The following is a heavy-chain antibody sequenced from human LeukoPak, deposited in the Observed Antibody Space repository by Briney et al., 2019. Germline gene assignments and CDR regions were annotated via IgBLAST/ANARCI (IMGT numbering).Heavy chain of an antibody. D-gene: IGHD5/OR15-5a*01. V-gene: IGHV3-30*02. CDR1: GFTFSSYG. Sequence: GGSLRLSCAASGFTFSSYGMHWVRQAPGKGLEWVAFIRYDGSNKYYADSVKGRFTISRDNSKNTLYLQMNSLRADDTAVYYCARVITVYNVYEEVAEYFQYWGQGTLVTVSS. CDR2: IRYDGSNK. CDR3: ARVITVYNVYEEVAEYFQY. J-gene: IGHJ1*01.